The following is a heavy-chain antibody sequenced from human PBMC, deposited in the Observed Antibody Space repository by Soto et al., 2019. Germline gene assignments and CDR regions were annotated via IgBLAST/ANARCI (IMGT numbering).Heavy chain of an antibody. Sequence: SETLSLTCAVYGGSFSGYYWSWIRQPPGKGLEWIGEINHSGSTNYNPSLKSRVTISVDTSKNQFSLKLSSVTAADTAVYYCARGVLLRYFDWSPEIDYWGQGTLVTVSS. D-gene: IGHD3-9*01. CDR1: GGSFSGYY. J-gene: IGHJ4*02. V-gene: IGHV4-34*01. CDR3: ARGVLLRYFDWSPEIDY. CDR2: INHSGST.